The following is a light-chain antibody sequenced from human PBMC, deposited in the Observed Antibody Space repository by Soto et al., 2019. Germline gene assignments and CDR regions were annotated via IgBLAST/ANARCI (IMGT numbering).Light chain of an antibody. CDR1: QSVSRNY. CDR3: QQYGSPPYT. CDR2: GAS. V-gene: IGKV3-20*01. J-gene: IGKJ2*01. Sequence: EIVLTQSPGTLSLSPGERATLSCRASQSVSRNYLAWYQQKPGQAPRLLIYGASSRATGIPDRFSGSVSGTAFTLTISRLEPEDCSVYYCQQYGSPPYTFGQGTKLEIK.